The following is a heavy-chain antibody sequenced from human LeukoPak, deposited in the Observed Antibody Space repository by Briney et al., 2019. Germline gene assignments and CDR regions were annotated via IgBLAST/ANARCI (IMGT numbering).Heavy chain of an antibody. CDR2: IYYSGST. Sequence: PSETLSLTCTVSGGSISGSSYYWSWIRQPPGKGLEWIGYIYYSGSTNYNPSLKSRVTISVDTSKNQFSLKLSSVTAADTAVYYCARGKLPAGPYPDAFDIWGQGTMVTVSS. J-gene: IGHJ3*02. CDR3: ARGKLPAGPYPDAFDI. D-gene: IGHD5-24*01. V-gene: IGHV4-61*01. CDR1: GGSISGSSYY.